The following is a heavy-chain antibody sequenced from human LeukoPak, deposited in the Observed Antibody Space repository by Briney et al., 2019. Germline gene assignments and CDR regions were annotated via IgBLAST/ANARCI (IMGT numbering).Heavy chain of an antibody. Sequence: ASVKVSCKASGYTFTGYYMHWVRQAPGQGLEWMGWINPNSGGTNYAQKFQCRVTMTRDTSISTAYMELSRLISDDTAVYYCASAVTAYCSSTSCYVGYYYSGMDAWGQGTPVTVSS. D-gene: IGHD2-2*01. CDR3: ASAVTAYCSSTSCYVGYYYSGMDA. CDR2: INPNSGGT. CDR1: GYTFTGYY. J-gene: IGHJ6*02. V-gene: IGHV1-2*02.